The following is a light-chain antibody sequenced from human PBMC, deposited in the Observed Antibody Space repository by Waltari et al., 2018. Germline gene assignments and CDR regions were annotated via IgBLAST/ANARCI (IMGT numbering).Light chain of an antibody. V-gene: IGLV3-21*02. CDR1: HIGSKS. J-gene: IGLJ2*01. CDR3: QVWDSSSDHVV. Sequence: SSVLTQPPSVSVAPGQTARLTCGGHHIGSKSVHWYQQKPGQAPVLVVYDDSDRPSGIPERFSGSNSGNTATLTISRVEAGDEADYYCQVWDSSSDHVVFGGGTKLTVL. CDR2: DDS.